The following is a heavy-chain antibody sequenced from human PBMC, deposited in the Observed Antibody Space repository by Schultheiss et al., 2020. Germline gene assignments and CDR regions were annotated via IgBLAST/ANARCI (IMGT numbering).Heavy chain of an antibody. J-gene: IGHJ3*02. CDR1: GYTFTSYG. CDR3: ARVPGIAVAGTTEAFDI. D-gene: IGHD6-19*01. V-gene: IGHV1-18*01. Sequence: ASVKVSCKASGYTFTSYGFTWVRQAPGQGLEWMGWITAYNGDTNYAQKLQGRVTMTTDTSTTTAYMELRSLRSDDTAVYYCARVPGIAVAGTTEAFDIWGQGTMVTVAS. CDR2: ITAYNGDT.